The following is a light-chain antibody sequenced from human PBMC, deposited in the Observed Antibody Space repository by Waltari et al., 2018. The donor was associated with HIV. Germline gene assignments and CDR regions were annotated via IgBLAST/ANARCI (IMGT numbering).Light chain of an antibody. CDR1: SSDVGNYNH. J-gene: IGLJ2*01. Sequence: QSALTQPASVSGSPGQSITISCTGTSSDVGNYNHVSWYQQNPGKAPKVIIYDVNKRPSGVSNRFSGSKSGNTASLTISGLQAEDEGLYYSCSYAGSIYVVFGGGTKVTVL. CDR2: DVN. CDR3: CSYAGSIYVV. V-gene: IGLV2-23*02.